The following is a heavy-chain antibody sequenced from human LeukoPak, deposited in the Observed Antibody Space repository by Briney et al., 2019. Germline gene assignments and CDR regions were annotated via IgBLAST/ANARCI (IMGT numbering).Heavy chain of an antibody. Sequence: SVKVSCRASGGTFSSYAVSWVRLTPGQGLEGLGGIIPVFGTTTYAQKFQAKVTMTADKSTNTAYLEISSLTSDDTAVYYCARCSPGDSSNFYAVLQYWGQGTQVTVST. CDR1: GGTFSSYA. V-gene: IGHV1-69*06. CDR2: IIPVFGTT. CDR3: ARCSPGDSSNFYAVLQY. D-gene: IGHD3-22*01. J-gene: IGHJ4*02.